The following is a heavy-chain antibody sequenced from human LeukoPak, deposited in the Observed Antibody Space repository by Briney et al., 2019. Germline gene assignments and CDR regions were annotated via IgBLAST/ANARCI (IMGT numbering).Heavy chain of an antibody. Sequence: GGSLRLPCAASGFTFSSYAMSWVRQAPGKGLEWVAAISGNGGSTYYADSVKGRFTISRDNSKNTLYLQMNSLRAEDTAVYYCAKGSSSGWAYYYYGMDVWGQGTTVTVSS. V-gene: IGHV3-23*01. D-gene: IGHD6-19*01. CDR1: GFTFSSYA. CDR2: ISGNGGST. J-gene: IGHJ6*02. CDR3: AKGSSSGWAYYYYGMDV.